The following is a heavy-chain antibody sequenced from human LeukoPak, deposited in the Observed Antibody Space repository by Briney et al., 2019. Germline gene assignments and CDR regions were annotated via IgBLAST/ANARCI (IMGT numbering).Heavy chain of an antibody. CDR3: AKDEGLYYFDY. J-gene: IGHJ4*02. V-gene: IGHV3-66*01. CDR2: IYYGGNT. Sequence: GGSLRLSCAASGFTVSSNHMNWVRQAPGKGLEWVSIIYYGGNTFYADSVKGRFAISRDNSKNTLYLQMNSLRAEDTAVYYCAKDEGLYYFDYWGQGTLVTVSS. CDR1: GFTVSSNH.